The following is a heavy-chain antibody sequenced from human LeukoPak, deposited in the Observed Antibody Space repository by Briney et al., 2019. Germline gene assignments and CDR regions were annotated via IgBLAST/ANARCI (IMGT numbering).Heavy chain of an antibody. Sequence: SETLSLTCTVSGASLRNYYWSWVRQPPGKGLEWIGYIYYSGSTNYNPSLNSRVTISVDKSNNQLSLKLSSVTAADTAVYYCARDRGYLDGFDIWGQGTMVTVSS. J-gene: IGHJ3*02. CDR1: GASLRNYY. V-gene: IGHV4-59*01. CDR2: IYYSGST. D-gene: IGHD3-10*01. CDR3: ARDRGYLDGFDI.